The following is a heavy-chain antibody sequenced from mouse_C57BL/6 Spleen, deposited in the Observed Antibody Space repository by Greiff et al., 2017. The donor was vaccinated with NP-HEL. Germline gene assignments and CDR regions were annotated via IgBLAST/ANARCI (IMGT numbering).Heavy chain of an antibody. CDR1: GYTFTSYW. V-gene: IGHV1-7*01. Sequence: VQLQQSGAELAKPGASVKLSCKASGYTFTSYWMHWVKQRPGQGLEWIGYINPSSGYTKYNQKFKDKATLTADKSSSTAYMQLSSLTYADSAVYYCARNYGSSYDAMDYWGQRTSVTVSS. CDR2: INPSSGYT. CDR3: ARNYGSSYDAMDY. J-gene: IGHJ4*01. D-gene: IGHD1-1*01.